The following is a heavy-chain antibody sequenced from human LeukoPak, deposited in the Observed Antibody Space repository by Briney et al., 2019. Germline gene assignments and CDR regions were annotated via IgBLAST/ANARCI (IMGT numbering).Heavy chain of an antibody. Sequence: PSETLSLTCTASGGSISTDYWSWIRQPPGKGLEWIGYVSYSGSTNYNPSLKSRVTMSVDTSKNQFSLKLSSVTATDTAVYYCARDFLEGYMDVWGKGTTVIVSS. CDR1: GGSISTDY. CDR2: VSYSGST. D-gene: IGHD1-1*01. V-gene: IGHV4-59*01. CDR3: ARDFLEGYMDV. J-gene: IGHJ6*03.